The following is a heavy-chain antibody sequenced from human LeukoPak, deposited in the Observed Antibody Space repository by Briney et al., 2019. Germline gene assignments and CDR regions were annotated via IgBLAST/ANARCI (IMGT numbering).Heavy chain of an antibody. CDR1: GGSISSGNYY. V-gene: IGHV4-61*02. J-gene: IGHJ6*03. CDR3: ARAPLYYYYMDV. CDR2: IYTSGST. Sequence: SETLSLTCTVSGGSISSGNYYWSWIRQPAGKGLEWIGRIYTSGSTNYNPSLKSRVTISVDTSKNQFSLKLSSVTAADTAVYYCARAPLYYYYMDVWGKGTTVTVSS.